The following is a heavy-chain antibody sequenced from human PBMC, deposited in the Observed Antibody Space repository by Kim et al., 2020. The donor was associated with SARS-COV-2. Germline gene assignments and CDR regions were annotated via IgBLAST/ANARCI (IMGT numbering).Heavy chain of an antibody. J-gene: IGHJ4*02. D-gene: IGHD6-19*01. CDR2: ISSSSSYI. V-gene: IGHV3-21*01. CDR1: GFTFSSYT. Sequence: GGSLRLSCEASGFTFSSYTVNWVRQAPGRGLEWVSSISSSSSYIYYADSVRGRFTISRDNAKNSLYLQMNSLRAEDTAVYYCAREGKAVAGATRYYLDYWGQGTLVTVSS. CDR3: AREGKAVAGATRYYLDY.